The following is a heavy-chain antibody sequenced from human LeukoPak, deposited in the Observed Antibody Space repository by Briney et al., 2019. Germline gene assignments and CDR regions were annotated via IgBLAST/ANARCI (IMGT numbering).Heavy chain of an antibody. CDR2: ISYSGST. D-gene: IGHD4-17*01. Sequence: PSETLSLTCTVSGGSISTYYWSWIRQPPGKGLEWIGYISYSGSTNYNPSLKSRVTTSIDTSKNQFSLKLSSVTASDTAVYYCAAKRDSGDRPFDPWGQGTLVTVSS. J-gene: IGHJ5*02. CDR1: GGSISTYY. V-gene: IGHV4-59*01. CDR3: AAKRDSGDRPFDP.